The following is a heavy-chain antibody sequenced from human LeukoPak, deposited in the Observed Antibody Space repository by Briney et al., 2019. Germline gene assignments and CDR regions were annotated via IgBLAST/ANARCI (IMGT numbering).Heavy chain of an antibody. Sequence: SETLSLTCTVSGGSISSSSYYWGWIRQPPGKGLEWIESIYYSGSTYYNPSLKSRVTISVDTSKNQFSLKLSSVTAADTAVYYCARDRSGSYYLRYFDYWGQGTLVTVSS. V-gene: IGHV4-39*07. CDR2: IYYSGST. D-gene: IGHD1-26*01. J-gene: IGHJ4*02. CDR1: GGSISSSSYY. CDR3: ARDRSGSYYLRYFDY.